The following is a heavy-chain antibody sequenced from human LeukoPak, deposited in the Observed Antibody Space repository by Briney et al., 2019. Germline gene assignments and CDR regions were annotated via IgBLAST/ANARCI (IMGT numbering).Heavy chain of an antibody. Sequence: GGSLRLSCAASGFTFSNAWMSWVRQAPGKGLEWVGRIKSKTDGGTTDYAAPVKGRFTISRDDSKNTLYLQMNSLKTEDTAVYYCTTDPIVGDNWEIFDYWGQGTLVTVSS. CDR1: GFTFSNAW. CDR2: IKSKTDGGTT. CDR3: TTDPIVGDNWEIFDY. D-gene: IGHD1-26*01. V-gene: IGHV3-15*01. J-gene: IGHJ4*02.